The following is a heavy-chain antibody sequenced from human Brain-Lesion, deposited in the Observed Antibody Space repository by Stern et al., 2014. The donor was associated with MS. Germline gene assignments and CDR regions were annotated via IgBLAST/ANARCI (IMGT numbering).Heavy chain of an antibody. D-gene: IGHD3-10*01. CDR3: ARGERWFDS. V-gene: IGHV3-74*02. Sequence: VQLMQSGGGLVQPGGYLRLSCAASGFTFSNYWMHWVRQAPGKGLVWVSRVNNDGRRTSYADSVKGRFTMSRDNAKNTLYLQMNSLRVEDTAIYYCARGERWFDSWGQGTLVTVSS. J-gene: IGHJ5*01. CDR2: VNNDGRRT. CDR1: GFTFSNYW.